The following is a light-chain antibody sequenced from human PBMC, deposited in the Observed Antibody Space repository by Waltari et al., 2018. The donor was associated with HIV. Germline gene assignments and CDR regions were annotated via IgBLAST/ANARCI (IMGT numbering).Light chain of an antibody. V-gene: IGLV1-47*01. J-gene: IGLJ3*02. CDR3: AAWDNSLSAWV. Sequence: QSVLTQPPSASGTPGQRVSISCSGSSSNIGSNYVSWYQKLPGTAPKLLMYRNDERPSGVPDRFSGSKSGTSASLALSGLRSEDEADYYCAAWDNSLSAWVFGGGTKLTVL. CDR2: RND. CDR1: SSNIGSNY.